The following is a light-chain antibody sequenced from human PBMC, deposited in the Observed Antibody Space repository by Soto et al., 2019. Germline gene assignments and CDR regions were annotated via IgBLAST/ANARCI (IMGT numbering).Light chain of an antibody. Sequence: QSVLTQPPSVSAAPGQKVTISCSGSSSNIGRNYVSWYQQLPGTAPKLLIYEYDKRPSGIPDRFSGSNSGTSATLGITGLQTGDEADYYCGSWDSSLSAVVFGGGTKLTVL. V-gene: IGLV1-51*02. CDR1: SSNIGRNY. CDR2: EYD. CDR3: GSWDSSLSAVV. J-gene: IGLJ2*01.